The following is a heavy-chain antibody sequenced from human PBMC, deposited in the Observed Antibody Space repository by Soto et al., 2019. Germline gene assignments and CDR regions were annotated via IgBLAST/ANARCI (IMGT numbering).Heavy chain of an antibody. V-gene: IGHV4-4*02. CDR1: GGSISSSNW. J-gene: IGHJ5*02. Sequence: SETLSLTCAVSGGSISSSNWWSWVRQPPGKGLEWIGEIYHSGSTNYNPSLKSRVTISVDKSKNQFSLKLSSVTAADTAVYYCARVRATYYGGTSIDPWGQGTLVTVSS. D-gene: IGHD4-17*01. CDR2: IYHSGST. CDR3: ARVRATYYGGTSIDP.